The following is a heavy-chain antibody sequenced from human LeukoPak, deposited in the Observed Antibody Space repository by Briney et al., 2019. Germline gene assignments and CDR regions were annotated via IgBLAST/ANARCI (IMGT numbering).Heavy chain of an antibody. CDR1: GFTFSSYE. D-gene: IGHD4-23*01. Sequence: GGPLRLSCAVSGFTFSSYEMNWVRQAPGKGLEWVSYISSSGSTIYYADSVKGRFTISRDNAKNSLYLQMNSLRTEDTAVYYCARVHGGNFAFDYWGQGTLVTVSS. CDR3: ARVHGGNFAFDY. V-gene: IGHV3-48*03. CDR2: ISSSGSTI. J-gene: IGHJ4*02.